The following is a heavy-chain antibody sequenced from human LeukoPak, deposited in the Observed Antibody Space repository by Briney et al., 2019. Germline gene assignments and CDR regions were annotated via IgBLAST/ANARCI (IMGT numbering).Heavy chain of an antibody. J-gene: IGHJ4*02. CDR2: IRSDGSSK. CDR1: GFTFSTDD. CDR3: ARDWDQGYDITMVRGVHDLYYFDY. Sequence: PGGSLRLSCAASGFTFSTDDMHWVRQAPGKGLEWVASIRSDGSSKYYGDSGKGRFTISRDNAKNSLYLQMNSLRAEDTAVYYCARDWDQGYDITMVRGVHDLYYFDYWGQGTLVTVSS. D-gene: IGHD3-10*01. V-gene: IGHV3-30*02.